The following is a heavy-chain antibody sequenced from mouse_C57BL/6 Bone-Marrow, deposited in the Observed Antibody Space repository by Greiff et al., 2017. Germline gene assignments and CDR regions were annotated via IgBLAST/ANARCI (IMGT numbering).Heavy chain of an antibody. CDR2: IYPGDGDT. CDR1: GYAFSSSW. D-gene: IGHD2-4*01. V-gene: IGHV1-82*01. CDR3: ARQIYYDYDDYAMDY. Sequence: QVQLQQSGPELVKPGASVKISCKASGYAFSSSWMNWVKQRPGKGPEWIGRIYPGDGDTNYNGKFKGKATLTADKSSSTAYMQLSSLTSEDSAVYVCARQIYYDYDDYAMDYWGQGTSVTVSS. J-gene: IGHJ4*01.